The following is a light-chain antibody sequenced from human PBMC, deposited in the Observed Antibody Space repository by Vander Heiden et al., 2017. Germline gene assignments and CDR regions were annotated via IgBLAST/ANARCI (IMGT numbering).Light chain of an antibody. J-gene: IGKJ2*01. CDR2: WAS. CDR1: QSVLYSSNNKKY. V-gene: IGKV4-1*01. Sequence: DNVMTPSPDPLAVSLGERATINCKSSQSVLYSSNNKKYLAWYQQKPGQPPKLLIYWASTRESGVPDRFSGSGSGTDFTLTISSLQAEDVAVYYCQQYYSTPYTFGQGTKLEIK. CDR3: QQYYSTPYT.